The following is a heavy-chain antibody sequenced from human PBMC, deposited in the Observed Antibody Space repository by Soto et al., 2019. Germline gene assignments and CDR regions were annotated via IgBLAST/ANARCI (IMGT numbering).Heavy chain of an antibody. V-gene: IGHV3-15*01. D-gene: IGHD3-22*01. CDR3: TTEVDYYDSSGYYRYYFDY. CDR1: GFTFSNAW. Sequence: ASLRLSCAASGFTFSNAWMRWVRQAPGKGLEWVGRIKSKTDGGTTDYAAPVKGRFTISRDDSKNTLYLQMNSLKTEDTAVYYCTTEVDYYDSSGYYRYYFDYWGQGTLVTVSS. CDR2: IKSKTDGGTT. J-gene: IGHJ4*02.